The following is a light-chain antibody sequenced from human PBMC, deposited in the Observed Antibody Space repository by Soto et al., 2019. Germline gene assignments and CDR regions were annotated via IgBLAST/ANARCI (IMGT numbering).Light chain of an antibody. J-gene: IGLJ2*01. CDR2: QDD. CDR1: KLGEKL. V-gene: IGLV3-1*01. CDR3: QAWDNNTVI. Sequence: SYELTQPPSVSVSPGQTASITCFGNKLGEKLACWYQHKPGQSPVLVIYQDDKRPSGIPERFSGSNSGNTATLTISGTQAMDEADYYCQAWDNNTVIFGGGTKLTVL.